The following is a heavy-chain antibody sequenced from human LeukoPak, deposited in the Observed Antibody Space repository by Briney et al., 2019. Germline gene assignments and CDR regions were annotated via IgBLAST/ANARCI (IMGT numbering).Heavy chain of an antibody. J-gene: IGHJ4*02. CDR2: ISYDGSNK. Sequence: GGSLRLSCAASGFTFSSYAMHWVRQAPGKGLEWVAVISYDGSNKYYADSVKGRFTISRDNSKNTLYLQMNSLRAEDTAVYYCAKDQWELPFDYRGQGTLVTVSS. CDR3: AKDQWELPFDY. V-gene: IGHV3-30*04. D-gene: IGHD1-26*01. CDR1: GFTFSSYA.